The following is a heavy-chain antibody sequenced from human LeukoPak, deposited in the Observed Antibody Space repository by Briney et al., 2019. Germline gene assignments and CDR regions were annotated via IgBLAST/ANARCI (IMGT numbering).Heavy chain of an antibody. CDR3: ARDVNTIYGRYFDY. V-gene: IGHV3-21*01. D-gene: IGHD3-3*01. CDR1: GFTFTNYR. J-gene: IGHJ4*02. Sequence: GGSLRLSCAASGFTFTNYRMNWVRQSPGKGLEWVSSISSSSNDSHYVDSVKGRFTISRDNANNSIHLQMNSLIVEDTAVYYCARDVNTIYGRYFDYWGQGAVVAVSS. CDR2: ISSSSNDS.